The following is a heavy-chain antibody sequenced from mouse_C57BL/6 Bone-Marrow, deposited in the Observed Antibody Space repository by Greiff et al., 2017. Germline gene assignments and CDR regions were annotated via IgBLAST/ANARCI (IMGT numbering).Heavy chain of an antibody. CDR2: IDPNSGGT. D-gene: IGHD1-1*01. Sequence: VQLQQSGAELVKPGASVKLSCKASGYTFTSYWMHWVKQRPGRGLEWIGRIDPNSGGTKYNEKFKSKATLTVDKPSSTAYMQLSSLTSEDSAVYYCAREITTVVATRYFDVWGTGTTVTVSS. V-gene: IGHV1-72*01. CDR1: GYTFTSYW. CDR3: AREITTVVATRYFDV. J-gene: IGHJ1*03.